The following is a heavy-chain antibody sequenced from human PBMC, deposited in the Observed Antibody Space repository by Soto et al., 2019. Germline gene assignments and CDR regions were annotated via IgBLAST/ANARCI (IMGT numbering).Heavy chain of an antibody. Sequence: QVQLVESGGGVVQPGRSLRLSCAASGFTFSSYGMHWVRQAPGKGLEWVAVISYDGSNKYYADSVKRRFTISRDKSKNTLHREMKSRRVEDMTVYYCAKALCSMNTCPPWAYRVQRTLVTVS. D-gene: IGHD3-16*01. CDR3: AKALCSMNTCPPWAY. CDR1: GFTFSSYG. V-gene: IGHV3-30*18. J-gene: IGHJ4*02. CDR2: ISYDGSNK.